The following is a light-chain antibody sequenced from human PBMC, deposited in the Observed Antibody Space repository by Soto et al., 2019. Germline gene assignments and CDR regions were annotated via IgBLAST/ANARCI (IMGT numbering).Light chain of an antibody. CDR2: GAS. J-gene: IGKJ2*01. V-gene: IGKV3-15*01. CDR3: QHYGRSAYT. CDR1: QSVSSN. Sequence: EIVMTQSPATLSVSPGERATLSCRASQSVSSNLAWYQQKPGQAPRLLIYGASTRATGIPARFSGSGSGTEFTLTISRLEPEDFAAYYCQHYGRSAYTFGQGTTLEIK.